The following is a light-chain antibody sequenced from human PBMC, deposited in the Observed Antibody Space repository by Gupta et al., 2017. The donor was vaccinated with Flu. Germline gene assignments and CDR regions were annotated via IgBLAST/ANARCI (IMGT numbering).Light chain of an antibody. V-gene: IGKV3-11*01. Sequence: EIVLTQSPATLSLSPGERATLSCRASQSVSSYLAWYQQKPGQAPRLLIYDASNRATGITARFSGSGSGTDFTLTISSREPEDFAVYYCQQRSNWPLSTFGQGTKLEIK. J-gene: IGKJ2*01. CDR1: QSVSSY. CDR2: DAS. CDR3: QQRSNWPLST.